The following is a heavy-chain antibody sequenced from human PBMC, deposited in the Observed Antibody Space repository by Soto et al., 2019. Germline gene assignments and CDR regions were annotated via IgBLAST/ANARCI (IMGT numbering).Heavy chain of an antibody. CDR3: ASLNITFDS. J-gene: IGHJ3*02. CDR1: GFTFSTYA. V-gene: IGHV3-30*04. Sequence: QVQLVESGGGVVQPGRSLRLSCAASGFTFSTYAMHWVRQAPGKGPEWVAVISYDGRNKFYADSVKGRFTASRDNSKNTVYLQMNSLRAEDTAVYYCASLNITFDSWGQGTVVSVS. CDR2: ISYDGRNK.